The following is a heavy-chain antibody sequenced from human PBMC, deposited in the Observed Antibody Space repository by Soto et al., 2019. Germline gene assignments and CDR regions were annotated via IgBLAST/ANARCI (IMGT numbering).Heavy chain of an antibody. CDR2: INPDGGST. J-gene: IGHJ4*02. D-gene: IGHD3-3*01. Sequence: QVQLVQSGAEVKKPGASVMLSCKASGYTFTSYYMHWVRQAPGQGLEWMGIINPDGGSTRYAQKFQGRVTMTRDTSTRTVHMELSSLRSEDTAMYYCAKAPRGGVIITTYSAHIDYWGQGTLVTVSS. CDR3: AKAPRGGVIITTYSAHIDY. V-gene: IGHV1-46*01. CDR1: GYTFTSYY.